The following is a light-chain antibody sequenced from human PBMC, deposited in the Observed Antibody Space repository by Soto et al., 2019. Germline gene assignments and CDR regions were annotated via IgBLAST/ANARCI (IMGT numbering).Light chain of an antibody. V-gene: IGKV3-20*01. Sequence: EIVLTQSPGTLSLSPGERATLSCRASQSVSSSYLAWYKQKPGQAPRLLIYGASSRATGIPDRFSGSGSGTDFTLTIIRLEPEDFAVYYCQQYGSSPPMYTFGQGTKLEIK. CDR2: GAS. J-gene: IGKJ2*01. CDR1: QSVSSSY. CDR3: QQYGSSPPMYT.